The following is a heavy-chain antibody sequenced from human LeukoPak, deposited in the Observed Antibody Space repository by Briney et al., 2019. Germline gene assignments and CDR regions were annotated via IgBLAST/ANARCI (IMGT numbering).Heavy chain of an antibody. CDR1: GGTFSSYA. CDR2: INPSGGST. V-gene: IGHV1-46*01. CDR3: ARVRYCTDAVCYAFDI. D-gene: IGHD2-8*01. J-gene: IGHJ3*02. Sequence: PGSSVKVSCKASGGTFSSYAISWVRQAPGQGLEWMGIINPSGGSTSYAQNFQGRLTMTRDTSTSTVYMELSSLRSEDTAVYYCARVRYCTDAVCYAFDIWGQGTMVTVSS.